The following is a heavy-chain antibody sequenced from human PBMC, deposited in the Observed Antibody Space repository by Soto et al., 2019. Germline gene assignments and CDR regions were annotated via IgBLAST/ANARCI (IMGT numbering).Heavy chain of an antibody. V-gene: IGHV1-3*01. CDR2: INAGNGNT. CDR3: ARRLALYDFDY. J-gene: IGHJ4*02. D-gene: IGHD4-17*01. Sequence: QVQLVQSGAEVKKPGASVKVSCKASGYTFTSYAMHWVRQAPGQRLEWMGWINAGNGNTKYSQKFQGRVTITRDTSASTAYMELSSLRSEDTAVYYCARRLALYDFDYWGQGTLVTVSS. CDR1: GYTFTSYA.